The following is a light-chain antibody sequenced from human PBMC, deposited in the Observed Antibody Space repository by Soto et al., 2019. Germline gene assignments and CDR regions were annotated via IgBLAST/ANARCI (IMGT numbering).Light chain of an antibody. CDR2: GAS. CDR3: QQYGSSPLIT. V-gene: IGKV3-20*01. J-gene: IGKJ5*01. CDR1: QSVSSSY. Sequence: EIVLTQSPGTLSLSPGERAILSCRDSQSVSSSYLAWYLQKPGQAPRLLIYGASSRATGIPDRFSGSGSGTDFTLTISRLEPEDFAVYYCQQYGSSPLITFGQGTRLEIK.